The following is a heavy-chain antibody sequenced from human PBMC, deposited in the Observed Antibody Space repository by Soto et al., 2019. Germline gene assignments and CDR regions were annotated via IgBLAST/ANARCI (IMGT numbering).Heavy chain of an antibody. CDR2: MSYVGSDT. V-gene: IGHV3-30*02. CDR1: GFIFSNNG. J-gene: IGHJ4*02. Sequence: PGGSLRLSCVVSGFIFSNNGMHWVRQTPGKGLEWVAFMSYVGSDTFYADSVKGRFTISRDNSKNTLFLHMSNLRAEDTVMYYCTIVRVADSALDHWGQGTLVTGSS. CDR3: TIVRVADSALDH. D-gene: IGHD3-10*02.